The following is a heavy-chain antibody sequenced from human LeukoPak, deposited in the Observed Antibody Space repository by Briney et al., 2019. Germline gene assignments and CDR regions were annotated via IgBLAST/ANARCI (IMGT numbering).Heavy chain of an antibody. CDR1: GGTFTSYA. D-gene: IGHD3-10*01. CDR2: IIPIFGPP. CDR3: ARDAPPGVRGVIRWFDP. V-gene: IGHV1-69*05. Sequence: SVKVSCKASGGTFTSYAISWVRQAPGQGLEWMGRIIPIFGPPNYAQKFQGRVTITTDESTSTAYMELSSLRSEDTAVYYCARDAPPGVRGVIRWFDPWGQGTLLTVSS. J-gene: IGHJ5*02.